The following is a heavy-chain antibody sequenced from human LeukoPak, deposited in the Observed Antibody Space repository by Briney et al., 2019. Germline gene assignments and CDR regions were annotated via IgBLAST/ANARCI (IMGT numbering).Heavy chain of an antibody. CDR3: ATADLGSGSYYNGDY. CDR1: GYTFTSYY. D-gene: IGHD3-10*01. J-gene: IGHJ4*02. CDR2: INPSGGST. Sequence: ASVKVSCKASGYTFTSYYMHWVRQAPGQGLEWMGIINPSGGSTSYAQKFRGRVTMTRDMSTSTVYMELSSLRSEDTAVYYCATADLGSGSYYNGDYWGQGTLVTVSS. V-gene: IGHV1-46*01.